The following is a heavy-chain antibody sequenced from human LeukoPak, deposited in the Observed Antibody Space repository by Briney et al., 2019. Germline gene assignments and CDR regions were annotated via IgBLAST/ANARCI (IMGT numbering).Heavy chain of an antibody. D-gene: IGHD5-12*01. CDR3: ARDEYSGYATPYYYYYMDV. Sequence: GGSLRLSCAASGFTFSSYRMSWVRQAPGKGLEWVANIKQDGSEKYYVDSVKGRFTISRDNAKNSLYLQMNSLRAEDTAVYYCARDEYSGYATPYYYYYMDVWGKGTTVTVSS. V-gene: IGHV3-7*01. CDR1: GFTFSSYR. CDR2: IKQDGSEK. J-gene: IGHJ6*03.